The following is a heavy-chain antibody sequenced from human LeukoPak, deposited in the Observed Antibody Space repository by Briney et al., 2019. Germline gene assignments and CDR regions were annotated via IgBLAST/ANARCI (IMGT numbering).Heavy chain of an antibody. Sequence: GGSLRLSCAASGFTFSSYSMNWVRQAPGKGLEWVSSISSSSSYIYYADSVKGRFTISRGNAKNSLYLQMNSLRAEDTAVYYCARASYGSGGYYGMDVWGQGTTVTVSS. D-gene: IGHD3-10*01. CDR3: ARASYGSGGYYGMDV. CDR1: GFTFSSYS. CDR2: ISSSSSYI. V-gene: IGHV3-21*01. J-gene: IGHJ6*02.